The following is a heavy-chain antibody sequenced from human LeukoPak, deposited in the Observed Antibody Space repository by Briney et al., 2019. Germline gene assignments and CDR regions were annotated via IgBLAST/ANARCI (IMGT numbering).Heavy chain of an antibody. J-gene: IGHJ4*01. Sequence: SETLSLTYTVSGGSISSSSYYWGWIRQPPGKGLELIGSIYYSGSTYYNPSLKSRVTISVDTSKNQFSLKLSSVTAADTAVYYCATKRDYSGYYFDYWGQGTLVTVSS. CDR3: ATKRDYSGYYFDY. D-gene: IGHD4-11*01. CDR2: IYYSGST. CDR1: GGSISSSSYY. V-gene: IGHV4-39*07.